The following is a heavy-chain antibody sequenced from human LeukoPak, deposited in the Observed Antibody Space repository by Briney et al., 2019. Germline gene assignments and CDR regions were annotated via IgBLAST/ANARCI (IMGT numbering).Heavy chain of an antibody. Sequence: SETLSLTCTVSGGSISSGSYYWSWIRQPAGKGLEWIGRIYTSGSTNYNPSLKSRVTISVDTSKNQFSLKLSSVTAADTAVYYCAREATMVRGVLSYYYYYMDVWGKGTTVTISS. CDR1: GGSISSGSYY. D-gene: IGHD3-10*01. V-gene: IGHV4-61*02. J-gene: IGHJ6*03. CDR3: AREATMVRGVLSYYYYYMDV. CDR2: IYTSGST.